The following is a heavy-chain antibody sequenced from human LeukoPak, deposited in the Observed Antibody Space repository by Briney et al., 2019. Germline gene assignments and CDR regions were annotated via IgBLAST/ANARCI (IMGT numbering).Heavy chain of an antibody. CDR3: ATALDCGGDCYTYYYYGMDV. CDR2: INSDGSST. Sequence: PGGSLRLSCAASGFTFSIYWMHWVRQAPGKGLVWVARINSDGSSTSYADSVKGRSTISRDNAKNTLYLQMNSLRAEDTAVYYCATALDCGGDCYTYYYYGMDVWGQGTTVTVSS. D-gene: IGHD2-21*02. CDR1: GFTFSIYW. V-gene: IGHV3-74*01. J-gene: IGHJ6*02.